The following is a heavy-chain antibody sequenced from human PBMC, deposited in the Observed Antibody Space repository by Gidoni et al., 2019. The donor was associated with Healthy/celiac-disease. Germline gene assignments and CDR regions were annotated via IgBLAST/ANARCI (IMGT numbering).Heavy chain of an antibody. J-gene: IGHJ4*02. V-gene: IGHV1-69*01. CDR1: VVTFSSSA. D-gene: IGHD6-19*01. Sequence: QVQLVQSGAEVKKPGSSVKVSCKASVVTFSSSAISWVRQAPGQGLEWMGGIIPIFGTANYAQKFQGRVTITADESTSTAYMELSSLRSEDTAVYYCASSSHSPRRQWLAHFDYWGQGTLVTVSS. CDR2: IIPIFGTA. CDR3: ASSSHSPRRQWLAHFDY.